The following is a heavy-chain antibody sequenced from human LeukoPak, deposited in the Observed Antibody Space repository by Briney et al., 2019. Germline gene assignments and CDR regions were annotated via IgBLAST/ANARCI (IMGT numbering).Heavy chain of an antibody. CDR2: ISGSGGST. Sequence: GGSLRLSCAASGFTFSSYAMSWVRQAPGKGLEWVSAISGSGGSTYYADSVKGRFTISRDNSKDTLYLQMNSLRAEDTAVYYCASPGGFRGVTTNWFDPWGQGTLVTVSS. D-gene: IGHD3-10*01. J-gene: IGHJ5*02. CDR3: ASPGGFRGVTTNWFDP. CDR1: GFTFSSYA. V-gene: IGHV3-23*01.